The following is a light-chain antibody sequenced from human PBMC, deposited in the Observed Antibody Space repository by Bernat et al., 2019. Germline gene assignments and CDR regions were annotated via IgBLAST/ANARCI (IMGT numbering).Light chain of an antibody. CDR3: QSADNSGIYVG. V-gene: IGLV6-57*04. Sequence: FMLTQPHSVSGSPGKTVTISCTRSSGSIANNYVQWYQQRPGSAPAMVIYENKQRPSGVPGRFSGSIGTSSNSASLTISGLKTEDEADYYCQSADNSGIYVGFGGGTKLTVL. CDR1: SGSIANNY. CDR2: ENK. J-gene: IGLJ2*01.